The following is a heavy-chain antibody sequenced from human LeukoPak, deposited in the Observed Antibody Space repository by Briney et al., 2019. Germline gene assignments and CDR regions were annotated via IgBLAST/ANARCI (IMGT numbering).Heavy chain of an antibody. CDR2: IYYSGST. D-gene: IGHD2-21*02. CDR3: ARGGYCGGDCSNAFDI. V-gene: IGHV4-59*01. J-gene: IGHJ3*02. CDR1: GGSISSYY. Sequence: SETPSLTCTVSGGSISSYYWSWVRQPPGKGLEWIGYIYYSGSTNYNPSLKSRVTISVDTSKNQFSLKLSSVTAADTAVYYCARGGYCGGDCSNAFDIWGQGTMVTVSS.